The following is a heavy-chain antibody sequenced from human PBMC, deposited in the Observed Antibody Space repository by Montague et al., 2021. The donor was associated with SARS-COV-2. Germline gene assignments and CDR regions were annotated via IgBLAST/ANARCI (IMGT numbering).Heavy chain of an antibody. V-gene: IGHV4-61*02. D-gene: IGHD1-1*01. CDR3: ARAGGNEYRFFDY. CDR1: GDSISSGTHY. CDR2: IYSSGST. Sequence: TLSLTCTVSGDSISSGTHYWSWIRQPAGKGLEWIGRIYSSGSTNYNPSLKSRVTISVDTSKNQFSLNLSSVTAADTAVYYCARAGGNEYRFFDYWGQGSRVPV. J-gene: IGHJ4*02.